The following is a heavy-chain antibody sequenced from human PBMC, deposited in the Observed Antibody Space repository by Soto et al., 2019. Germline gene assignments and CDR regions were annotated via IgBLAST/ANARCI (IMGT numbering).Heavy chain of an antibody. CDR2: ISSSSSYI. D-gene: IGHD3-22*01. J-gene: IGHJ4*02. CDR1: GFTFSSYS. Sequence: GGSLRLSCAASGFTFSSYSMNWVRQAPGKGLEWVSSISSSSSYIYYADSVKGRFTISRDNAKNSLYLQMNSLRAEDTAVYYCARDPYYYDSSGYTSDSTDYWGQGTLVTVSS. V-gene: IGHV3-21*01. CDR3: ARDPYYYDSSGYTSDSTDY.